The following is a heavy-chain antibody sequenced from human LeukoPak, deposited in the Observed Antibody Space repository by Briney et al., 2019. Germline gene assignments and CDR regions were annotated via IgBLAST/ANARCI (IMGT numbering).Heavy chain of an antibody. J-gene: IGHJ4*02. D-gene: IGHD1/OR15-1a*01. CDR2: IANDGRDK. CDR1: GFTFSCYA. CDR3: AKDQQIVSAKYYFDS. Sequence: GGSLRLSCAASGFTFSCYAMHWVRRAPGKGLEWVAVIANDGRDKHSTDSVKGRFTITRDNAKNTVYLQMNSLRVEGTAVYYCAKDQQIVSAKYYFDSWGQGILVTVSS. V-gene: IGHV3-30*18.